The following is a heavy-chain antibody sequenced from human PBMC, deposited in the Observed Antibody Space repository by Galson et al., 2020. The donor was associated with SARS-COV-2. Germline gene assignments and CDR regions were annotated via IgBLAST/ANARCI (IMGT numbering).Heavy chain of an antibody. CDR2: IYYSGST. J-gene: IGHJ6*02. V-gene: IGHV4-30-4*01. CDR1: GGSISSGDYY. D-gene: IGHD3-22*01. CDR3: ARGRDDSSGYYDWYYYGMDV. Sequence: ETSETLSLTCTVSGGSISSGDYYWSWIRQPPGKGLEWIGYIYYSGSTYYNPSLKSRVTISVDTSKNQFFLKLSSVTAADTAVYYCARGRDDSSGYYDWYYYGMDVWGQGTTVTVSS.